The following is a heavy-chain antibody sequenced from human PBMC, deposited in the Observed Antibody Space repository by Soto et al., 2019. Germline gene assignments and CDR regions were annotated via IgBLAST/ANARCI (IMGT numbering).Heavy chain of an antibody. Sequence: QVQLVQSGAEVKKPGSSVKVSCKASGGTFSSYTIIWVRQAPGQGLEWMGRIIPILGIANYAQKFQGRVTIAADKSTSTAYMELSSLRSEDTAVYYGARHSGNYYNDYWGQGTLVTGSS. V-gene: IGHV1-69*02. CDR2: IIPILGIA. J-gene: IGHJ4*02. CDR3: ARHSGNYYNDY. D-gene: IGHD3-10*01. CDR1: GGTFSSYT.